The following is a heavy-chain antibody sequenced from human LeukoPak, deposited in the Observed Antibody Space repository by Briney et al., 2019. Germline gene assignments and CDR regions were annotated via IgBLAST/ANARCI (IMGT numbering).Heavy chain of an antibody. J-gene: IGHJ4*02. CDR2: INPSGGST. CDR3: ARAGAIVGRFDY. V-gene: IGHV1-46*01. D-gene: IGHD1-26*01. Sequence: ASVTVSCQAAGYTFSSYYMHWVRQAPGQGIEWMGIINPSGGSTNYAQKFQGRVTMTRDTSTSTVYMELSSLRSEDTAVYYCARAGAIVGRFDYWGQGTLVTVSS. CDR1: GYTFSSYY.